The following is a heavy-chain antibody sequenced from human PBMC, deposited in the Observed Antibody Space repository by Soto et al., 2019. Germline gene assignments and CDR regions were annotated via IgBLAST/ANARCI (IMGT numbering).Heavy chain of an antibody. CDR1: GFTFSSYS. CDR2: ISSSSSTI. D-gene: IGHD2-15*01. J-gene: IGHJ6*03. CDR3: AREYCSGGSCWVHYYYMDV. Sequence: GGSLRLSCAASGFTFSSYSMNWVRQAPGKGLEWVSYISSSSSTIYYADSVKDLFTISRDKAKNSLYLQMNSLRAEDTVVYYCAREYCSGGSCWVHYYYMDVWGKGTTVTVSS. V-gene: IGHV3-48*01.